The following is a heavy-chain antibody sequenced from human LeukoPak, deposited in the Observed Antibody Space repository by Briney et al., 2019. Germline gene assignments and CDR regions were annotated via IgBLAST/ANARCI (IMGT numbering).Heavy chain of an antibody. CDR2: INHSGST. J-gene: IGHJ3*02. V-gene: IGHV4-34*01. Sequence: SSETLSLTCAVYGGSFSGYYWSWIRQPPGKGLEWIGEINHSGSTNYNPSLKSRVTISVDTSKNQFSLKLSSVTAADTAVYYCARGVYGGNPAARHAFDIWGQGTMVTVSS. D-gene: IGHD4-23*01. CDR3: ARGVYGGNPAARHAFDI. CDR1: GGSFSGYY.